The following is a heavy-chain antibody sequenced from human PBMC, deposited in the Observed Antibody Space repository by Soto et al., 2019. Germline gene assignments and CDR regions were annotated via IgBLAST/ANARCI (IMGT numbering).Heavy chain of an antibody. CDR2: MNPNSGHT. V-gene: IGHV1-8*01. CDR3: ARGPIAVADYYFAS. D-gene: IGHD6-19*01. Sequence: QVQLVQSGAEVKKPGASVKVSCKASGYTFTSYDINWVRQATGQGLEWMAWMNPNSGHTDYAQTFQGSVTMTRNTSISTAYMELSSLRSDDTAVYYCARGPIAVADYYFASWGQGTLVTVSS. CDR1: GYTFTSYD. J-gene: IGHJ4*02.